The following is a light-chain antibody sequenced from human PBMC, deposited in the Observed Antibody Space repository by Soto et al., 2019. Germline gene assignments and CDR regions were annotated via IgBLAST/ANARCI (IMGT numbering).Light chain of an antibody. V-gene: IGLV4-69*01. Sequence: QLVLTQSPSASASLGASVKLTCTLSSGHSSYAIAWHQQQPEKGPRYLMKLNSDGSHSKGDGIPDRFSGSSSGAERYLTISSLQSEDEADYYCLLSYAGARPVFGGGTQLTVL. J-gene: IGLJ3*02. CDR1: SGHSSYA. CDR3: LLSYAGARPV. CDR2: LNSDGSH.